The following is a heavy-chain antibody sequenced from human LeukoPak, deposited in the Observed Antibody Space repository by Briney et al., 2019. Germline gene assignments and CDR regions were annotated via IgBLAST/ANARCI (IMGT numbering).Heavy chain of an antibody. Sequence: SETLSLTCTVSGYSISSGYYWGWLRQPPGKGLEWIGSIYHSGSTYYNPSLKSRVTISVDTSKNQFSLKLSSVTAADTAVYYCARDGYSSSSGAGWFDPWGQGTLVTVSS. CDR3: ARDGYSSSSGAGWFDP. CDR1: GYSISSGYY. D-gene: IGHD6-6*01. J-gene: IGHJ5*02. V-gene: IGHV4-38-2*02. CDR2: IYHSGST.